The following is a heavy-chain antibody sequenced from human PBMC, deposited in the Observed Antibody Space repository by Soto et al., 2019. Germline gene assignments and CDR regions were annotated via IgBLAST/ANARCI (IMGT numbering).Heavy chain of an antibody. Sequence: GGSLRLSCAASGFAFSTYAMTWVRQAPGKELEWVSVISGSGGSSYYADSVKGRFTISRDNSKNTLFLQMNGLRAEDTAVYYCAKVTKRAAAGRYEYYKYGMDVWGQGTTVTVYS. CDR2: ISGSGGSS. CDR1: GFAFSTYA. V-gene: IGHV3-23*01. D-gene: IGHD6-13*01. J-gene: IGHJ6*02. CDR3: AKVTKRAAAGRYEYYKYGMDV.